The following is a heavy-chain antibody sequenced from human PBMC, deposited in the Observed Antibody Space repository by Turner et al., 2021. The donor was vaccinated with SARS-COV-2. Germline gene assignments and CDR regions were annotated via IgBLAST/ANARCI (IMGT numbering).Heavy chain of an antibody. D-gene: IGHD1-1*01. Sequence: QVQLVESGGGVVQPGGFLRLSCAASGFTFSGYAMHWVRQAPGKGLGWVAVISFDGTNKFYADSVKGRFTISRDNSKNTLYLQMNSLRTEDTAVYYCATNSPTNAFDIWGQGTMVTVSS. CDR3: ATNSPTNAFDI. CDR2: ISFDGTNK. V-gene: IGHV3-30*03. J-gene: IGHJ3*02. CDR1: GFTFSGYA.